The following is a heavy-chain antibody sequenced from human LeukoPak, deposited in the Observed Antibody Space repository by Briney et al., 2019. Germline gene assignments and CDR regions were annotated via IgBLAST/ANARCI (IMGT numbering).Heavy chain of an antibody. CDR3: ATPGQWPVYFDY. Sequence: PGGSLRLSCAASGFTFSSYWMHWVRQAPGKGLVWVSRIYSDGSSTTYADSVKGRFSISRDNSKSTLFLQVNSLRADDTAVYYCATPGQWPVYFDYWGPGIQVTVSS. CDR2: IYSDGSST. J-gene: IGHJ4*02. CDR1: GFTFSSYW. D-gene: IGHD6-19*01. V-gene: IGHV3-74*01.